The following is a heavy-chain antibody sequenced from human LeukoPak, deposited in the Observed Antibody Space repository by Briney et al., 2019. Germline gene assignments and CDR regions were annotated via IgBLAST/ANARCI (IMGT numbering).Heavy chain of an antibody. Sequence: GSSVKVSCKASGGTFSSYAISWVRQAPGQELEWMGGIIPIFGTANYAQKFQGRVTITAGESTSTAYMELSSLRSEDTAVYYCASVTGSGPGAFDIWGQGTMVTVSS. V-gene: IGHV1-69*01. CDR1: GGTFSSYA. J-gene: IGHJ3*02. CDR3: ASVTGSGPGAFDI. CDR2: IIPIFGTA. D-gene: IGHD3-10*01.